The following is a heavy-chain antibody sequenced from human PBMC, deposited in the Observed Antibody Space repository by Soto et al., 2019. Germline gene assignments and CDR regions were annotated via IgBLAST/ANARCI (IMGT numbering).Heavy chain of an antibody. CDR1: GGSINNSDW. D-gene: IGHD4-4*01. CDR2: IYHSGST. Sequence: QVQLQESGPGLVKPSGTLSLTCAVSGGSINNSDWWSWVRQPPGKGLEWMGEIYHSGSTTYNPSLNSRVTMSQDKTKNPFSLTLSSVTAADTAVYYCAQIKDYSVYPLRDYGGQGTLVTAYS. J-gene: IGHJ4*02. V-gene: IGHV4-4*02. CDR3: AQIKDYSVYPLRDY.